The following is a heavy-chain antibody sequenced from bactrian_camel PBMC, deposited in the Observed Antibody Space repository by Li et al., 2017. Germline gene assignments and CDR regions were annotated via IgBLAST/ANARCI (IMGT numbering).Heavy chain of an antibody. CDR2: IATGSGNT. J-gene: IGHJ6*01. V-gene: IGHV3S1*01. CDR1: GATYSNYC. D-gene: IGHD6*01. CDR3: ATVWAGISSGVHFCD. Sequence: HVQLVESGGGSVQAGGSLRLSCAAYGATYSNYCMAWFHQAPGKEREGVARIATGSGNTYYADSVKGRFTISQDNAKNTVYLQMNSLKSEDTALYYCATVWAGISSGVHFCDWGQGTQVTVS.